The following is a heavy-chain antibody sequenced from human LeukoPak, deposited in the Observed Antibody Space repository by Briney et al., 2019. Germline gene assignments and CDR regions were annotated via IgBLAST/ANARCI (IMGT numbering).Heavy chain of an antibody. CDR3: ARDGYGNWFDP. CDR1: GGSISSGGYY. J-gene: IGHJ5*02. Sequence: PSQTLSLTCTVSGGSISSGGYYWSWIRQHPGKGLEWIGYIYYSGSTYYNPSLKSRVTISEDTSKNQFSLKLSSVTAADTAVYYCARDGYGNWFDPWGQGTLVTVSS. D-gene: IGHD1-1*01. V-gene: IGHV4-31*03. CDR2: IYYSGST.